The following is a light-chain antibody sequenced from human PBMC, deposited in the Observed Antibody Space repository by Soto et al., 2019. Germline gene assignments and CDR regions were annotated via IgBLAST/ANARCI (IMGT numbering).Light chain of an antibody. CDR3: SSYAGSNIVL. Sequence: QSALTQPPSASGSPGQSVTISRTGTSSDVGGYNYVSWYQQHPGKAPKLMIYEVSKRPSGVPDRFSGSKSGNTASLTVSGLQAEDEADYYCSSYAGSNIVLFGGGTKLTVL. J-gene: IGLJ2*01. CDR2: EVS. V-gene: IGLV2-8*01. CDR1: SSDVGGYNY.